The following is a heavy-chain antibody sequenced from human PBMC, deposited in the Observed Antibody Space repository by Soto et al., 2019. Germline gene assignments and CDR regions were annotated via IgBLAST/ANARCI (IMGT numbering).Heavy chain of an antibody. CDR1: GGSISGAAYY. V-gene: IGHV4-31*03. J-gene: IGHJ5*02. D-gene: IGHD3-16*01. CDR3: ARDTGFYGGYNGFDP. CDR2: IYYTGTT. Sequence: QVQLQESGPGLLKPSQTLFLTCTVSGGSISGAAYYWSWIRHLPGKGLEWIGYIYYTGTTYYRPSLESRVTISLDTSKNQFSLKLTSVTAADTAVYYCARDTGFYGGYNGFDPWGQGTLVTVSS.